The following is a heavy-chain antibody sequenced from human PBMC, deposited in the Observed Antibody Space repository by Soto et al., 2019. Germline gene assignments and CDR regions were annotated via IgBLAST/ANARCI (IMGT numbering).Heavy chain of an antibody. V-gene: IGHV4-31*03. CDR3: AREAYYYGSGSYQATQYYFDY. J-gene: IGHJ4*02. CDR1: GGSISSGGYY. D-gene: IGHD3-10*01. CDR2: IYYSGST. Sequence: PSETLSLTCTVSGGSISSGGYYWSWIRQHPGKGLEWIGYIYYSGSTYYKPSLKSRVTISVDTSKNQFSLKLSSVTAADTAVYYFAREAYYYGSGSYQATQYYFDYWGQGTLVTVSS.